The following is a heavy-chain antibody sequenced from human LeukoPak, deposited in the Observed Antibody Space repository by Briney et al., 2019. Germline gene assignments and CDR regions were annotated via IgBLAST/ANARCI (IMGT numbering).Heavy chain of an antibody. CDR3: AKKGSWDTDAFDI. Sequence: PGGSLRLSCAASGFTFDDCAMHWVRHAPGKGLEWVSGISWNSADKGYADSVKGRFTISRDNAKNSFYLQMNSLRAEDTALYYCAKKGSWDTDAFDIWGQGTMVTVSS. CDR2: ISWNSADK. V-gene: IGHV3-9*01. CDR1: GFTFDDCA. J-gene: IGHJ3*02. D-gene: IGHD5-18*01.